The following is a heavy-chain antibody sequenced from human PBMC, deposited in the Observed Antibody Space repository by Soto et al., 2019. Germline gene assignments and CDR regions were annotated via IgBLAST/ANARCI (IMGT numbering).Heavy chain of an antibody. CDR2: IIPIFGTA. Sequence: SVKVSCKASGGTFSSYAISWVRQAPGQGLEWMGGIIPIFGTANYAQKFQGRVTITADKSTSTAYMELSSLRSEDTAVYYCARDDRAYDFWSGSLDYWGQGTLVTVSS. D-gene: IGHD3-3*01. CDR3: ARDDRAYDFWSGSLDY. CDR1: GGTFSSYA. V-gene: IGHV1-69*06. J-gene: IGHJ4*02.